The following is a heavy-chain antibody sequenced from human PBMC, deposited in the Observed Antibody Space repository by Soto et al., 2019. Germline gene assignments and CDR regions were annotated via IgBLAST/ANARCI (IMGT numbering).Heavy chain of an antibody. D-gene: IGHD4-17*01. CDR1: GGTFSSYA. Sequence: QVQLVQSGAEVKKPGSSVKVSCKASGGTFSSYAISWVRQAPGQGLEWMGGIIPIFGTANYAKKFQGRVTITADESTSIAYMELSSLRSEDTAVYYCVMTTVTHYYYYGMDVWGQGTTVTVSS. V-gene: IGHV1-69*01. CDR3: VMTTVTHYYYYGMDV. J-gene: IGHJ6*02. CDR2: IIPIFGTA.